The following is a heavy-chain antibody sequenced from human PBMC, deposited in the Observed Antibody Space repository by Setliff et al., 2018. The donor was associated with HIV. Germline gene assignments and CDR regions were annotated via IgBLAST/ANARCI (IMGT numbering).Heavy chain of an antibody. D-gene: IGHD6-19*01. CDR2: INAGNGNT. CDR3: ARDIGSVWHNWFDP. V-gene: IGHV1-3*01. CDR1: GYSFTRNF. Sequence: ASVKVSCKASGYSFTRNFVHWVRQAPGQRLEWMGWINAGNGNTKYSQKFQGRVTISRDTSASTVYMELNSMRSEDTAIYYCARDIGSVWHNWFDPWGQGTLVTVSS. J-gene: IGHJ5*02.